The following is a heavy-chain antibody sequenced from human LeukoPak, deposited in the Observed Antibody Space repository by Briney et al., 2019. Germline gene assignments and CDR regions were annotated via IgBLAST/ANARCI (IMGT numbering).Heavy chain of an antibody. D-gene: IGHD4-17*01. CDR3: AREGYSDGDSPIYY. V-gene: IGHV4-59*01. J-gene: IGHJ4*02. Sequence: PSETLSLTCTVSGGSISSYYWSWIRQPPGKGLEWIGYIYYSGSTNYNPSLKSRVTISVDTSKNQFSLKLSSVTAADTAVYYCAREGYSDGDSPIYYWGQGTLVTVSS. CDR2: IYYSGST. CDR1: GGSISSYY.